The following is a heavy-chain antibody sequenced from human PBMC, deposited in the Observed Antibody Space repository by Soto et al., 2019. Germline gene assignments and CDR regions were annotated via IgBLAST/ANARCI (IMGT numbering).Heavy chain of an antibody. D-gene: IGHD3-3*01. CDR3: AKEGVDYDFWSGHYYYYGMDV. Sequence: GGSLRLSCAASGFTFDDYAMHWVRQALGKGLEWVSGISWNSGSIGYADSVKGRFTISRDNAKNSLYLQMNSLRAEDTALYYCAKEGVDYDFWSGHYYYYGMDVWGQGTTVTVSS. J-gene: IGHJ6*02. CDR1: GFTFDDYA. V-gene: IGHV3-9*01. CDR2: ISWNSGSI.